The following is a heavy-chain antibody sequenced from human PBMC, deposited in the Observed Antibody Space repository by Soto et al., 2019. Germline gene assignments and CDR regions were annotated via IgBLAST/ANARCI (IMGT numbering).Heavy chain of an antibody. CDR3: ARGYSSSWPFDY. CDR2: INAGNGNT. J-gene: IGHJ4*02. Sequence: ASVKVSCKASGYTFTSYAMHWVRQAPGQRLEWTGWINAGNGNTKYSQKFQGRVTITRDTSASTAYMELSSLRSEDTAVYYCARGYSSSWPFDYWGQGTLVTVSS. D-gene: IGHD6-13*01. V-gene: IGHV1-3*01. CDR1: GYTFTSYA.